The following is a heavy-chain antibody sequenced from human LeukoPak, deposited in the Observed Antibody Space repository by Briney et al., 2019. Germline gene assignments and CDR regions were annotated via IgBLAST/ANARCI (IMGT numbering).Heavy chain of an antibody. CDR3: ARPRTYYDFWRGYPPFDY. CDR1: GYTLTELS. D-gene: IGHD3-3*01. J-gene: IGHJ4*02. CDR2: FDPEDGET. V-gene: IGHV1-24*01. Sequence: ASVTVSCTVSGYTLTELSMHWVRQAPGTGLEWMGGFDPEDGETICAQKFQGRVTMTEDTSTDTAYMELSSLRSEDTAVYYCARPRTYYDFWRGYPPFDYWGQGTLVTVSS.